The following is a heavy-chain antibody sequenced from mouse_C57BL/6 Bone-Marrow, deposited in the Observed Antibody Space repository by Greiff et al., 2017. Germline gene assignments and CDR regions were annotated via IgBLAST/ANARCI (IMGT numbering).Heavy chain of an antibody. Sequence: QVQLQQPGAELVKPGASVKLSCKASGYTFTSYWMQWVKQRPGQGLEWIGEIDPSDSYTNYNQKFKGKATLTVDPSSSTAYMQLSSLPSEDSAVYYCARIRYYGSHYFGYWGKGTTLTVYS. J-gene: IGHJ2*01. V-gene: IGHV1-50*01. D-gene: IGHD1-1*01. CDR1: GYTFTSYW. CDR2: IDPSDSYT. CDR3: ARIRYYGSHYFGY.